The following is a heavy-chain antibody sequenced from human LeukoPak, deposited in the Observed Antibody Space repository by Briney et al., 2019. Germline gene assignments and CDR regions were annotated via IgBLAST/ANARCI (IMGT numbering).Heavy chain of an antibody. CDR1: GYSISSGYY. CDR2: IYHSGST. Sequence: PSETLSLTCTVSGYSISSGYYWGWIRQPPGKGLEWIGSIYHSGSTYYNPSLKSRVTISVDTSKNQFSLKLSSVTAADTAVYYCARGERFGTSGYWFDPWGQGTLVTVSS. CDR3: ARGERFGTSGYWFDP. V-gene: IGHV4-38-2*02. J-gene: IGHJ5*02. D-gene: IGHD2-8*01.